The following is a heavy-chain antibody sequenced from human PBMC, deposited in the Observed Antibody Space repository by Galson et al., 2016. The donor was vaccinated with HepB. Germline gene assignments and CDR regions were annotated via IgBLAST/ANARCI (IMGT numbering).Heavy chain of an antibody. CDR1: GYTFTAYY. CDR3: ASTPEDRAGWYKNYFYYAMDV. J-gene: IGHJ6*02. CDR2: INPNSGGT. D-gene: IGHD1-14*01. Sequence: SVKVSCKASGYTFTAYYMHWVRQAPGQGLEWMGWINPNSGGTHYAQKFQCRVTMTRDTSISTAYMELSSLRSDDTAVYYCASTPEDRAGWYKNYFYYAMDVWGQGTTVTVSS. V-gene: IGHV1-2*02.